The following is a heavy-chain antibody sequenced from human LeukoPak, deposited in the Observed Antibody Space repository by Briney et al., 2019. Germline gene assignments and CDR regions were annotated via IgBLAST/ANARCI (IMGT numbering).Heavy chain of an antibody. J-gene: IGHJ5*02. Sequence: SQTLSLTCSLSADSITTNSYWWGWLRQSPGKGLECIGSIYSSGNSYYNTFLKSLATISPNTSKTQYSLGLTSVRAADTAVYYCARRGIWDLQIGNWFDPWGQGILVTVSS. CDR2: IYSSGNS. D-gene: IGHD3-16*01. CDR1: ADSITTNSYW. V-gene: IGHV4-39*01. CDR3: ARRGIWDLQIGNWFDP.